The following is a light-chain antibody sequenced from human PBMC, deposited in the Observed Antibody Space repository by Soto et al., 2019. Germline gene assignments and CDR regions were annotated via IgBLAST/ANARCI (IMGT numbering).Light chain of an antibody. CDR2: AAS. V-gene: IGKV1-39*01. J-gene: IGKJ1*01. CDR1: QSISSY. Sequence: DIQMTQSPSSLSASVGDRVTITCRASQSISSYLNWYQQKPGKAPKLLIYAASSLQSGVPSRFSGSGYGTDFTLTISSLQPEDFANYYCQQSYSTRWTFGQGTKVEIK. CDR3: QQSYSTRWT.